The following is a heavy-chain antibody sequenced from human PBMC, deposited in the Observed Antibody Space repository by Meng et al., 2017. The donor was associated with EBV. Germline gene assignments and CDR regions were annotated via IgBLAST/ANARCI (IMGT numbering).Heavy chain of an antibody. J-gene: IGHJ4*02. CDR1: GYTFTSYG. CDR2: ISAYNGNT. Sequence: GQLGRPGAEGKRPGASVKVSCKASGYTFTSYGISWVRQAPGQGLEWMGWISAYNGNTNYAQKLQGRVTMTTDTSTSTAYMELRSLRSDDTAVYYCARDGRLYDTPSPFDYWGQGTLVTVSS. CDR3: ARDGRLYDTPSPFDY. D-gene: IGHD3-22*01. V-gene: IGHV1-18*01.